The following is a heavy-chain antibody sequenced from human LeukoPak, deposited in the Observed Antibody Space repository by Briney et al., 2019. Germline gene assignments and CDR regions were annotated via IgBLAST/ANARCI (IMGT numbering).Heavy chain of an antibody. CDR2: ISYDGSNK. CDR3: ARDNLAPYWYFDL. CDR1: GFVFRNYF. D-gene: IGHD1-14*01. J-gene: IGHJ2*01. V-gene: IGHV3-30-3*01. Sequence: GGSLRLSRAASGFVFRNYFMSWVRQAPGKGLEWVAVISYDGSNKYYADSVKGRFTISRDNSKNTLYLQMNSLRAEDTAVYYCARDNLAPYWYFDLWGRGTLVTVSS.